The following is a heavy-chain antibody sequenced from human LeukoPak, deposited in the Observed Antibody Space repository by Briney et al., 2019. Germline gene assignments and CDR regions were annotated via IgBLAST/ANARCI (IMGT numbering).Heavy chain of an antibody. V-gene: IGHV4-38-2*01. D-gene: IGHD3-10*01. CDR1: GYSISSGYY. J-gene: IGHJ4*02. CDR3: ARAGLLWFGEFRPELDY. CDR2: IYHSGST. Sequence: SETLSLTCAVSGYSISSGYYWGWIRPPPGKGLEWIGSIYHSGSTYYNPSLKSRVTISVDTSKNQFSLKLSSVTAADTAVYYCARAGLLWFGEFRPELDYWGQGTLVTVSS.